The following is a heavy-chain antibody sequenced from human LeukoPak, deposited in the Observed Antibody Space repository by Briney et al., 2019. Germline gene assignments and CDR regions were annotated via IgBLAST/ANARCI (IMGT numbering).Heavy chain of an antibody. CDR2: ILYSWGT. Sequence: TLSLTCIVCGYFISSSSCYWGRLRKTPGKALEWIGSILYSWGTYYNPSRKRRVTISVDTYKNQFSLNQSSVTAAETAVFYCARHLMTEAAGTLGNYFDYWGQGTLVTVSS. D-gene: IGHD1-1*01. CDR1: GYFISSSSCY. J-gene: IGHJ4*02. V-gene: IGHV4-39*01. CDR3: ARHLMTEAAGTLGNYFDY.